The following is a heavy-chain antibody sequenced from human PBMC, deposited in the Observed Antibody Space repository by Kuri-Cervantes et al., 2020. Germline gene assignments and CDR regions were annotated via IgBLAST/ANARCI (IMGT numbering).Heavy chain of an antibody. V-gene: IGHV6-1*01. CDR2: TYYRSKWYN. CDR3: ATPASGYYSGGYYYGMDV. CDR1: GDSVSSNSAA. J-gene: IGHJ6*02. D-gene: IGHD3-22*01. Sequence: LRLSCAISGDSVSSNSAAWNWIRQSPSRGLEWLGRTYYRSKWYNDYAVSVRSRITVNPDTSKNQFSLQLSSVTAADTAVYYCATPASGYYSGGYYYGMDVWGQGTTVTVSS.